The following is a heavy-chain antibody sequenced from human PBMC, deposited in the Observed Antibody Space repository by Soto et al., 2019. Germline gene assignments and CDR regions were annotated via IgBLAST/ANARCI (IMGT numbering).Heavy chain of an antibody. J-gene: IGHJ4*02. CDR2: IYYSGST. V-gene: IGHV4-39*01. CDR1: GGSISSSSYY. CDR3: ARGARYGDYVWY. Sequence: QLQLQESGPGLVKPSETLSLTCTVSGGSISSSSYYWGWIRQPPGKGLEWIGSIYYSGSTYHNPSLKSRVTISVDTSKNQFSLKPSSVTAADTAVYYCARGARYGDYVWYWGQGTLVTVSS. D-gene: IGHD4-17*01.